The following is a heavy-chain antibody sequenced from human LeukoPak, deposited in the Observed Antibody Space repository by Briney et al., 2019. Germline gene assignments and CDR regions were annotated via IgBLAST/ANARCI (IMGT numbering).Heavy chain of an antibody. CDR2: MNPNSGNT. Sequence: ASVKVSCKASGYTFTSYDINWVRQATGQGLEWMGWMNPNSGNTGYAQKFQGRVAMTRNTSISTAYMELSSLRSEDTAVYYCAREGPIAAADEYYFDYWGQGTLVTVSS. CDR3: AREGPIAAADEYYFDY. V-gene: IGHV1-8*01. J-gene: IGHJ4*02. D-gene: IGHD6-13*01. CDR1: GYTFTSYD.